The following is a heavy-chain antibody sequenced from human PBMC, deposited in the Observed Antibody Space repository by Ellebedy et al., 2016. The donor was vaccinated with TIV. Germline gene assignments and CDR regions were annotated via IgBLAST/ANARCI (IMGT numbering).Heavy chain of an antibody. V-gene: IGHV3-53*01. CDR3: ARGGFCSGGDCYPFDY. Sequence: GGSLRLXXAASGFTVTRSYMSWVRQGPGKGLEWVSVIGGGGTIYYADSVKGRFTISRDNSKNTLHLQMNSLRVEDTAVYYCARGGFCSGGDCYPFDYWGQGALVSVSS. CDR1: GFTVTRSY. J-gene: IGHJ4*02. D-gene: IGHD2-15*01. CDR2: IGGGGTI.